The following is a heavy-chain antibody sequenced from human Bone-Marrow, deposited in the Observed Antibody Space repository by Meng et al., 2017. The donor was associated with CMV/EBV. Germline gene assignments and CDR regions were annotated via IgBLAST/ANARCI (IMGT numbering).Heavy chain of an antibody. V-gene: IGHV1-8*01. D-gene: IGHD2-2*01. J-gene: IGHJ6*02. Sequence: ASVKVSCKASGYTFTSYDINWVRQATGQGLEWMGWMNPNSGNTGYAQKFQGRVTMTRNTSISTAYMELSSLRSEDTAVYYLARGGSYQLLSYYYYGMDVWGQGTTVTVSS. CDR3: ARGGSYQLLSYYYYGMDV. CDR1: GYTFTSYD. CDR2: MNPNSGNT.